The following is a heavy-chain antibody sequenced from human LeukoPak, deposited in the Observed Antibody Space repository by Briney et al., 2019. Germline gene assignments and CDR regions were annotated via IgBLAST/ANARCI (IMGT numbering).Heavy chain of an antibody. Sequence: GGSLRLSCAASGFAFDDYGMTWVRQAPGKGLEWVSGINWNGGSTGYADSVKGRFTISRDNAKNSLSLQMNSLRAEDTAVYYCARDYGGNSIDYWGQGTLVTVSS. V-gene: IGHV3-20*04. CDR1: GFAFDDYG. D-gene: IGHD4-23*01. J-gene: IGHJ4*02. CDR3: ARDYGGNSIDY. CDR2: INWNGGST.